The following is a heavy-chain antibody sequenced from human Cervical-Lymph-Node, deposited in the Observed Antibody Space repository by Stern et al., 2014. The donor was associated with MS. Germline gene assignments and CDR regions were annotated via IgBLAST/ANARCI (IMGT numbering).Heavy chain of an antibody. J-gene: IGHJ2*01. CDR3: ATIQTHLNWHFDL. CDR1: RRTFSDTY. V-gene: IGHV3-11*01. CDR2: ITSSGSDM. Sequence: QVQLVQSGGGLVEPGGSLRLSCTASRRTFSDTYMTWIRQAPGKGLEWISYITSSGSDMFYADSVKGRFTVSRDNDKRSLFLQLNSLRAEDSAMYYCATIQTHLNWHFDLWGPGTLVTVSS. D-gene: IGHD5-18*01.